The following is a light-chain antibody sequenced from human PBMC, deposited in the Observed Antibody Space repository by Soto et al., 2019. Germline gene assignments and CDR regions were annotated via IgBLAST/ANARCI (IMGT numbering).Light chain of an antibody. CDR1: SSNIGSNT. V-gene: IGLV1-44*01. Sequence: QSVLTQPPSASGTPGQRVTISCSGSSSNIGSNTVNWYQQLPGTAPKLLIYSNNQRPSGVPDRFSGSKSGTSASLAISGLQSEDEAYYYCAAWDDSLNGWVFGGGTQRTVL. CDR2: SNN. CDR3: AAWDDSLNGWV. J-gene: IGLJ3*02.